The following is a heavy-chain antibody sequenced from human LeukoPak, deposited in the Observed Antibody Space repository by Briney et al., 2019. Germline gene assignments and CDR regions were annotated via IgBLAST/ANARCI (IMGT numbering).Heavy chain of an antibody. D-gene: IGHD6-13*01. V-gene: IGHV4-39*07. CDR2: IYYSGST. J-gene: IGHJ5*02. Sequence: SETLSFTCTVSGGSISSSSYYWGWIRQPPGKGLEWIGSIYYSGSTYYNPSLKSRVTISVDTSKNQFSLKLSSVTAADTAVYYCARDSSSSVNWFDPWGQGTLVTVSS. CDR3: ARDSSSSVNWFDP. CDR1: GGSISSSSYY.